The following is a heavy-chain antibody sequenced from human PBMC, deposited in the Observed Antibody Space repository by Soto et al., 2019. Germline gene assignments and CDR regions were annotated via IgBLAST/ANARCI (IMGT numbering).Heavy chain of an antibody. V-gene: IGHV3-30*03. CDR2: ISSDGSNK. J-gene: IGHJ3*02. D-gene: IGHD6-19*01. CDR3: AVIAVAGTGAFDI. Sequence: QVQLVESGGGVVQPGRSLRLSCAASGFTFSSYGMHWVRQAPGKGLEWGAVISSDGSNKYYEDSVKGRFTISRDNSKNTLYLQMNSLRAEDTAVYYCAVIAVAGTGAFDIWGQGTMVTVSS. CDR1: GFTFSSYG.